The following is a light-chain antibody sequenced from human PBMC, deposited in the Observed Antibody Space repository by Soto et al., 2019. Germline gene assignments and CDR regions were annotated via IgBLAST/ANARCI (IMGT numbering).Light chain of an antibody. CDR2: AAS. CDR3: QQLNSYPRIT. V-gene: IGKV1-9*01. J-gene: IGKJ5*01. CDR1: QDISSS. Sequence: IQMTQSPSTLSGSVGDRVTITCRASQDISSSLAWYQQKPGKAPKLLIYAASTLQSGVPSRFSGSGSGTDFTLTISSLQPEDFATYYCQQLNSYPRITFGQGTRLEI.